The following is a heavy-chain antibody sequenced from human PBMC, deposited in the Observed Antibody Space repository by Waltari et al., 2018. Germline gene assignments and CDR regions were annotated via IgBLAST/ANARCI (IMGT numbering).Heavy chain of an antibody. CDR2: IYYSGST. V-gene: IGHV4-39*07. CDR3: ARTYSSGWFDY. CDR1: GGSISSSSYY. D-gene: IGHD6-19*01. Sequence: QLQLQESGPGLVKPSETLSLTCTVSGGSISSSSYYWGWIRQPPGKGLEWIGSIYYSGSTYYNPSLKSRVTISVDTSKNQFSLKLSSVTAADTAVYYCARTYSSGWFDYWGQGTLVTVSS. J-gene: IGHJ4*02.